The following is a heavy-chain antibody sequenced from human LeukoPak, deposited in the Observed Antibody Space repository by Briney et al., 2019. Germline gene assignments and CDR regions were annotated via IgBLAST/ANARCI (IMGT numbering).Heavy chain of an antibody. CDR1: GYSITSSDN. CDR2: IYYTGIT. D-gene: IGHD4-23*01. V-gene: IGHV4-38-2*01. Sequence: SETLSLTCAVSGYSITSSDNWGWIRQPPGKGLEWIGSIYYTGITYYNPSLMSRVTMSVDTSKNQFSLRLSSVTAADTAMYYCARQGRATVVMYMDDWGKGTTVTVSS. CDR3: ARQGRATVVMYMDD. J-gene: IGHJ6*03.